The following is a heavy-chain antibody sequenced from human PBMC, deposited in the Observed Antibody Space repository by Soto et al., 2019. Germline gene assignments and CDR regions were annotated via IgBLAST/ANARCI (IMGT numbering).Heavy chain of an antibody. V-gene: IGHV2-70*01. CDR1: GFSLSTSGMC. CDR2: IDWDDDK. CDR3: ARMPQGSQTYYYYGMDV. Sequence: PTLVNPTQTLTLTCTFSGFSLSTSGMCVSWIRQPPGKALEWLALIDWDDDKYYSTSLKTRLTISKDTSKNQVVLTMTNMDPVDTATYYCARMPQGSQTYYYYGMDVWGQGTTVTVSS. J-gene: IGHJ6*02.